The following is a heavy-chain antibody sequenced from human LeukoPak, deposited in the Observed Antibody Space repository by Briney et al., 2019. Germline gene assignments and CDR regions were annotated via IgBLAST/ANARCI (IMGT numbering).Heavy chain of an antibody. Sequence: GGSLRLSCAASGFNFHNDWMNWVRQTPGKGLEWVGRIKSEIDGGATDYAAPVKGRFTISRDDSENTLCLQMNSLKTEDTAVYYCVTDANRILGARGTGYWGQGILVTVSS. CDR1: GFNFHNDW. V-gene: IGHV3-15*07. D-gene: IGHD1-26*01. CDR3: VTDANRILGARGTGY. J-gene: IGHJ4*02. CDR2: IKSEIDGGAT.